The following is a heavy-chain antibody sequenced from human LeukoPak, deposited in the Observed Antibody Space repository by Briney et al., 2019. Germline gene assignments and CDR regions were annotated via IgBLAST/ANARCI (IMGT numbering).Heavy chain of an antibody. V-gene: IGHV4-59*01. CDR2: IYYRGST. D-gene: IGHD6-13*01. CDR1: GGSISSYY. CDR3: AGGIAAAGIAAPFDY. J-gene: IGHJ4*02. Sequence: PSETLTLTCTVSGGSISSYYWSWIRQPPEKGLEWIGDIYYRGSTNYNPSLKSRVTISVDTSKNQFSLKLSSVTAADTAVYYCAGGIAAAGIAAPFDYWGQGTLVTVSS.